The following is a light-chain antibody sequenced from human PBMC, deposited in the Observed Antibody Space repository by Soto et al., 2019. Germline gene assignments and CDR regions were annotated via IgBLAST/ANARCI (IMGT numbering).Light chain of an antibody. Sequence: DIVMTQSPLSLPVTPGEPASFSCRSSQSLLHSNGYNYLDWYLQKPGQSPQLLIYLGSNRASGVPDRFSGSGSGTDFTLKISRVEAEDVGVYYCMQALQTITFGQGTRLEIK. CDR1: QSLLHSNGYNY. J-gene: IGKJ5*01. CDR3: MQALQTIT. CDR2: LGS. V-gene: IGKV2-28*01.